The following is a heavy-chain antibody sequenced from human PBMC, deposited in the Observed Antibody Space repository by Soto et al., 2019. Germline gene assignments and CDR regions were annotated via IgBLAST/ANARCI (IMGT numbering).Heavy chain of an antibody. CDR1: GFTFSSYW. D-gene: IGHD1-7*01. CDR3: ARASPGTGTTSYYYYYMDV. V-gene: IGHV3-74*01. CDR2: INSDGSST. J-gene: IGHJ6*03. Sequence: GGSLRLSCAASGFTFSSYWMHWVRQAPGKGLVWVSRINSDGSSTSYADSVKGRFTISRDNAKNTLYLQMNSLRAEDTAVYYCARASPGTGTTSYYYYYMDVWGKGTTVTVSS.